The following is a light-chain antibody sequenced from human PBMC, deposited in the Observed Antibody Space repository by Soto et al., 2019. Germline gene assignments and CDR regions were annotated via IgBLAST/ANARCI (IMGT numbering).Light chain of an antibody. V-gene: IGKV1-33*01. CDR3: QQYDNLPSGGLT. CDR2: DAS. CDR1: QDISNY. Sequence: DIQMTQSPSSLSASVGDRVTITCQASQDISNYLNWYQQKPGKAPKLLIYDASNLETGVPSRFSGSGSGTDFTFTISSLQPEDIATYYCQQYDNLPSGGLTFGGGTKVEIK. J-gene: IGKJ4*01.